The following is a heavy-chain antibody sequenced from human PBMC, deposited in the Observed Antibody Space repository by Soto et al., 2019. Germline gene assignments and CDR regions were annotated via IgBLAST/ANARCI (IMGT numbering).Heavy chain of an antibody. V-gene: IGHV3-21*01. CDR1: GFTFSSYT. Sequence: GSLKLSCAGSGFTFSSYTMNWVRQAPGSGLECVSSISATGSDMSYADSVKGRFTISRDNTKNSLFLQLNNLRVEDAAVYFCARGHDVVRVPLAIRVAYFDYWGQGAVVTVSS. J-gene: IGHJ4*02. CDR2: ISATGSDM. D-gene: IGHD2-8*01. CDR3: ARGHDVVRVPLAIRVAYFDY.